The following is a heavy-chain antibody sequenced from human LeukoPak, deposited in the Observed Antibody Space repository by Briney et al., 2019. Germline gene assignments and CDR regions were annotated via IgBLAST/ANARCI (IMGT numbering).Heavy chain of an antibody. D-gene: IGHD2-15*01. CDR2: ISAYNGNT. CDR1: GYTFTSYG. Sequence: ASVKVSCKASGYTFTSYGISWVRQAPGQGLEWMGWISAYNGNTNYAQKLPGRGTMTTDTSTSTAYMELRSLRSDDTAVYYCARWRLPKYYFDYWGQGTLVTVSS. CDR3: ARWRLPKYYFDY. J-gene: IGHJ4*02. V-gene: IGHV1-18*01.